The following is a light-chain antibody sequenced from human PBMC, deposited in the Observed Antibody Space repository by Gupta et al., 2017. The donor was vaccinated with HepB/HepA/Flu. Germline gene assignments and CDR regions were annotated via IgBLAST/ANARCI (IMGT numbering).Light chain of an antibody. Sequence: DIVMTQSPDSLAVSLGERATINCKSSQSVLYSSNNKNYLTWYQQKPGQPPRLLIYWASTRESGVPDRFSGSGSGTDFTLTISSLQAEDVAVYYCQQDDSVPLTFGQGTKVEIK. J-gene: IGKJ1*01. CDR1: QSVLYSSNNKNY. CDR3: QQDDSVPLT. CDR2: WAS. V-gene: IGKV4-1*01.